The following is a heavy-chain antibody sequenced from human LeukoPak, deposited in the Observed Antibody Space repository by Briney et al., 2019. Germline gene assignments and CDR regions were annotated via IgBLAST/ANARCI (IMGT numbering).Heavy chain of an antibody. CDR2: IYYSGST. CDR3: ARWDGDYLVLRSGEYFQH. CDR1: GGSISSSSYY. J-gene: IGHJ1*01. D-gene: IGHD4-17*01. V-gene: IGHV4-39*01. Sequence: SETLSVTCIVSGGSISSSSYYWGWIRQPPGKGLEWIGSIYYSGSTYYNPSLKSRVTISVDTSKNQFSLKLSSVTAADTAVYYCARWDGDYLVLRSGEYFQHWGQGTLVTVSS.